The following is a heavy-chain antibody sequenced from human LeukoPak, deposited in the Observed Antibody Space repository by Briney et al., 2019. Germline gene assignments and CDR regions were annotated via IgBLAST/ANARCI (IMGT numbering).Heavy chain of an antibody. V-gene: IGHV3-33*06. D-gene: IGHD3-22*01. CDR1: GFTFSSYG. CDR3: ANGGYYYDSSGYRIFGLGYFQH. CDR2: VWYDGSNK. J-gene: IGHJ1*01. Sequence: PGSSLRLSCAASGFTFSSYGMHWVRQAPGKGLEWVAVVWYDGSNKYYADSVEGRFTISRDNSKNTLYLQMNSLRAEDTAVYYCANGGYYYDSSGYRIFGLGYFQHWGQGTLVTVSS.